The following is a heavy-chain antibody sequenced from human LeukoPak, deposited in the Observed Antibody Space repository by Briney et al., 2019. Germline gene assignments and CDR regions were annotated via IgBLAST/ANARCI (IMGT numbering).Heavy chain of an antibody. CDR1: GFTFSNHG. Sequence: GGSLRLSCTASGFTFSNHGMNWVRQAPGKGLEWVANIKQDGSEKYYVDSVKGRFTISRDNAKNSLYLQMNSLRAEDTAVYYCASKDVWGKGTTVTVSS. V-gene: IGHV3-7*01. CDR2: IKQDGSEK. J-gene: IGHJ6*04. CDR3: ASKDV.